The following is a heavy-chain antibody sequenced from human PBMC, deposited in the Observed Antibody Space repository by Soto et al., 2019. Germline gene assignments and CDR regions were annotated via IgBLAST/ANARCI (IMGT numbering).Heavy chain of an antibody. CDR1: GFTFSSYS. D-gene: IGHD6-6*01. V-gene: IGHV3-48*02. CDR2: ISSSSSTI. J-gene: IGHJ6*02. CDR3: ARPEYSSSSYGMDV. Sequence: EVQLVESGGGLVQPGGSLRLSCAASGFTFSSYSMNWVRQAPGKGLEWVSYISSSSSTIYYADSVKGGFTISRDNAKNSLYLQMNSLRDEDTAVYYCARPEYSSSSYGMDVWGQGTTVTASS.